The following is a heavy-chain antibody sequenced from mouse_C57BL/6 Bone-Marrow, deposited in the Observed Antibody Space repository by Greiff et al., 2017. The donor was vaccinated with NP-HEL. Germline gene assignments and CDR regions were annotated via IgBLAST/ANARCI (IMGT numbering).Heavy chain of an antibody. J-gene: IGHJ4*01. D-gene: IGHD1-1*01. CDR2: IYPRSGNT. Sequence: QVQLQQSGAELARPGASVKLSCKASGYTFTSYGISWVKQRPGQGLEWIGEIYPRSGNTYYNEKFKGKATLTADKSSSTAYMELRSLTSEDSAVYFCAPYYYGSSYGDAMDYWGQGTSVTVSS. V-gene: IGHV1-81*01. CDR3: APYYYGSSYGDAMDY. CDR1: GYTFTSYG.